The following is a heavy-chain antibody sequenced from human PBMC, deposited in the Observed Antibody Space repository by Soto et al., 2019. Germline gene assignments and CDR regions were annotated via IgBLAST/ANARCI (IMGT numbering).Heavy chain of an antibody. CDR3: AKPLAHGIVRGTGIDS. J-gene: IGHJ4*02. CDR2: INSDGSST. Sequence: PGGSLSLSCAASGFTFISYWMHWVRQAPGKGLVWVSRINSDGSSTSYAYSVKGRFTISRDNAKNTLYLQMNSLRAEDTAVYYCAKPLAHGIVRGTGIDSWGQGTLVTVSS. V-gene: IGHV3-74*01. D-gene: IGHD1-26*01. CDR1: GFTFISYW.